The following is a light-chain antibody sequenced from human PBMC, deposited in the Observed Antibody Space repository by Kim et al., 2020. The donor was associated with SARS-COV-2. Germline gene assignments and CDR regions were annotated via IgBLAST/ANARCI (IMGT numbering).Light chain of an antibody. CDR1: QSVSSSY. CDR2: GAS. Sequence: AGERATLSCRASQSVSSSYLAWYQQKPGQAPRLLIYGASSRATGIPDRFSGSGSGTDFTLTISRLEPEDFAVYYCQQYGSSPVYTFGQGTKLEI. V-gene: IGKV3-20*01. J-gene: IGKJ2*01. CDR3: QQYGSSPVYT.